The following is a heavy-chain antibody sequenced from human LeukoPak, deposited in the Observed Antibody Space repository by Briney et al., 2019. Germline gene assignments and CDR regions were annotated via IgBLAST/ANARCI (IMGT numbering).Heavy chain of an antibody. V-gene: IGHV3-20*04. Sequence: GGSLRLSCATSGFTFSSFGINWVRQAPGKGLEWVSGINWNGGSTGYADSVKGRFTISRDNAKNSLYLQMNSLRAEDTALYYCARDHGSGWYYFDYWGQGTLVTVSS. D-gene: IGHD6-19*01. CDR2: INWNGGST. CDR1: GFTFSSFG. J-gene: IGHJ4*02. CDR3: ARDHGSGWYYFDY.